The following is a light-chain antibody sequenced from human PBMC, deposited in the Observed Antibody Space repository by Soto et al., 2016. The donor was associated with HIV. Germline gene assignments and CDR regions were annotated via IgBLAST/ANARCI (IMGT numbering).Light chain of an antibody. CDR2: DGS. CDR3: QVWDSSSDHPNVV. CDR1: NIGSKS. Sequence: SYELTQPPSVSVAPGKTAKITCGGNNIGSKSVHWYQQKPGQAPVLVVYDGSDRPSGIPERFSGSNSGNTATLTISRVEAGDEADYYCQVWDSSSDHPNVVFGGGTKLTVL. V-gene: IGLV3-21*03. J-gene: IGLJ2*01.